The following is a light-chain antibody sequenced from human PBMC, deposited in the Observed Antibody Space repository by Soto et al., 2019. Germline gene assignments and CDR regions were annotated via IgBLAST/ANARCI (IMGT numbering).Light chain of an antibody. J-gene: IGLJ1*01. V-gene: IGLV1-44*01. CDR2: SHN. Sequence: QSVLTQPPSASGTPGQRVTISCSGISSHIGSNPVNWFQQLPGSAPKLLIYSHNQRPSGVPDRFSGSKSGTSASLAISGLQSEDEAAYYCGAWDDRLNGYVFGTGTKLTVL. CDR1: SSHIGSNP. CDR3: GAWDDRLNGYV.